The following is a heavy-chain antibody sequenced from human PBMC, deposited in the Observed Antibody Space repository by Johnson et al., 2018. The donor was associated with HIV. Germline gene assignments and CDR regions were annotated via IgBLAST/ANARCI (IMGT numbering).Heavy chain of an antibody. CDR2: INWNGDST. CDR1: GFTFDDYG. J-gene: IGHJ3*02. D-gene: IGHD3-3*01. V-gene: IGHV3-20*04. Sequence: VQLVESGGGVVRPGGSLRLSCAASGFTFDDYGVSWVRQAPGKGLEWVSGINWNGDSTGYADSVKGRFTISRDNAKNSLYLQMNNLRAEDTAVYYCARDASLRFLEWFDAFDIWGQGTMVTVSS. CDR3: ARDASLRFLEWFDAFDI.